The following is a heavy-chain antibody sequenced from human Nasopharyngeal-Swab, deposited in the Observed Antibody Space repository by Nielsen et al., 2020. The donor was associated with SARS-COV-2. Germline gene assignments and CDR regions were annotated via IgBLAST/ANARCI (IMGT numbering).Heavy chain of an antibody. CDR1: GFTFNNYN. J-gene: IGHJ6*02. Sequence: GESLKISCAASGFTFNNYNFNWVRQAPGKGLEWVSSISSSSSYIYYADSVKGRFTISRDNAKNSLYLQMNSLRPEDTAVYYCARDGFWGLRLGELSLYLAGMDVWGQGTTVTVSS. CDR3: ARDGFWGLRLGELSLYLAGMDV. CDR2: ISSSSSYI. D-gene: IGHD3-16*02. V-gene: IGHV3-21*04.